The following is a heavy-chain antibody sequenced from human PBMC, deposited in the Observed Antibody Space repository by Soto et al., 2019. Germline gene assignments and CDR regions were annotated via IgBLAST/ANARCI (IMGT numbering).Heavy chain of an antibody. D-gene: IGHD3-3*01. J-gene: IGHJ4*01. CDR1: VYRFPIYG. V-gene: IGHV1-18*01. CDR3: SRDYYDFWSGYHAPPPIDY. CDR2: ISAYNGNT. Sequence: ASVNSCCKASVYRFPIYGIGWVRQAPGQGLEWMGWISAYNGNTNYAQKLQGRLTMTTDTSTSTAYMELRSLRSDDTAVYYCSRDYYDFWSGYHAPPPIDYWG.